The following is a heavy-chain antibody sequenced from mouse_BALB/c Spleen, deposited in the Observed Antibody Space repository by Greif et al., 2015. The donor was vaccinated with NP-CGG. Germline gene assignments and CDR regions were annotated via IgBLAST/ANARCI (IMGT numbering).Heavy chain of an antibody. CDR1: GYTFTSYW. Sequence: VKLQESGAELARPGASVKLSCKASGYTFTSYWMQWVKQRPGQGLEWIGAIYPGDGDTRYTQKFKGKATLTADKSSSTAYMQLSSLASEDSAVYYCARSPYYEGFAYWGQGTLVTVSA. V-gene: IGHV1-87*01. J-gene: IGHJ3*01. CDR2: IYPGDGDT. D-gene: IGHD2-10*01. CDR3: ARSPYYEGFAY.